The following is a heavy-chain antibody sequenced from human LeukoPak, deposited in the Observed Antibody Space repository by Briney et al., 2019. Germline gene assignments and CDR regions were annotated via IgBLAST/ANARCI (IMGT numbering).Heavy chain of an antibody. CDR2: VYHSGSA. D-gene: IGHD3-10*01. CDR1: NGSISSSNW. Sequence: PSGTLSLTCVVSNGSISSSNWWNWVRQPPGKGLEWIGEVYHSGSANYNPSLKSRVTISVDKSKNQFSLTLNSVTAADTAVYYCARGGVENAFDIWGQGTMVTVSS. CDR3: ARGGVENAFDI. V-gene: IGHV4-4*02. J-gene: IGHJ3*02.